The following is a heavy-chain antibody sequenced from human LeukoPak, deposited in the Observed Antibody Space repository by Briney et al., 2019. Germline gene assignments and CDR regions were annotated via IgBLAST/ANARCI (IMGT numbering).Heavy chain of an antibody. D-gene: IGHD5-18*01. CDR1: GFTFSHYG. J-gene: IGHJ4*02. Sequence: SGGSLRLSCAASGFTFSHYGMNWVRQAPGKGLEWVSGLTANSRSAYYADSVKGRFTISRDNSENMVYLQMNSLRAEDTAMYYCARDEGWIQLFFRGQGTLVTVSS. CDR2: LTANSRSA. CDR3: ARDEGWIQLFF. V-gene: IGHV3-23*01.